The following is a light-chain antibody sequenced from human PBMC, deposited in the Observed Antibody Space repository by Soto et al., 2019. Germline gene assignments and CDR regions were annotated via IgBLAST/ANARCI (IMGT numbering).Light chain of an antibody. V-gene: IGLV1-40*01. CDR2: GGS. CDR3: QSYDRSLSGTV. CDR1: SSSIGAGYD. Sequence: QSVLTQPPSVSGAPGQRVTISCTGSSSSIGAGYDVHWYQHQPGTAPKLLIYGGSSRPSGVPDRFSGSKSGTSASLAITGLQAEDEADYYCQSYDRSLSGTVFGTGTKVTVL. J-gene: IGLJ1*01.